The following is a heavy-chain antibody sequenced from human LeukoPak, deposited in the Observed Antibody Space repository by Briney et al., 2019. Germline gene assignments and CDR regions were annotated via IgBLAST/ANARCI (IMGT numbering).Heavy chain of an antibody. CDR3: AADPPGDIVVVPAAMLYGMDV. CDR1: GFTFTSSA. J-gene: IGHJ6*02. Sequence: SVKVSCKASGFTFTSSAVQWVRQARGQRLEWIGWIVVGSGNTNYAQKFQERVTITRDMSTSTAYMELSSLRSEDTAVYYCAADPPGDIVVVPAAMLYGMDVWGQGTTVTVSS. CDR2: IVVGSGNT. D-gene: IGHD2-2*01. V-gene: IGHV1-58*01.